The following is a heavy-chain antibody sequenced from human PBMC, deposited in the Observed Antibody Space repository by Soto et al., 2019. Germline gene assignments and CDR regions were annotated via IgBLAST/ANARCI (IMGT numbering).Heavy chain of an antibody. V-gene: IGHV1-18*04. CDR2: ISPWKGNT. J-gene: IGHJ4*02. Sequence: QVQLVQSGAEVKKPGASVKVSCKASGYNFMPYGVNWVRQAPGQGLEWMGWISPWKGNTNYAQSFQGRVTMTTDTTPSTAYMELRSLTSDDPAVYYCARDLAPSGSYYTDYWGPGTLVTVSS. D-gene: IGHD3-10*01. CDR3: ARDLAPSGSYYTDY. CDR1: GYNFMPYG.